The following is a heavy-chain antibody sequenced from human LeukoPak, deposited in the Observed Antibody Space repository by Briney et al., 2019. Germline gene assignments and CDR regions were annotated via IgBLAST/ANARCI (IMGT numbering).Heavy chain of an antibody. CDR3: AREAPYSLVPNWYFDH. J-gene: IGHJ2*01. D-gene: IGHD2-15*01. CDR2: IYSGGST. CDR1: GFTVSSNY. V-gene: IGHV3-66*02. Sequence: GGSLRLSCAASGFTVSSNYMSWVRQAPGKGLEWVSVIYSGGSTYYADSVKGRFTISRDNSKNTLYLQMNSLRAEDTAVYYCAREAPYSLVPNWYFDHWGRGTLVTVSS.